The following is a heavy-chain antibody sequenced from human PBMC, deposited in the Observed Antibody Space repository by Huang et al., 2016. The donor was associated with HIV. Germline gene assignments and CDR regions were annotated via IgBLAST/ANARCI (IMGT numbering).Heavy chain of an antibody. V-gene: IGHV1-18*01. D-gene: IGHD3-22*01. CDR3: ARERYYYDRSGYYTPVEYFHH. CDR1: GYTFTNYA. Sequence: QVQLVQSGAEVKKPGASVKVSCKASGYTFTNYAINWVRQAPGQSLEWMGWISGYNGNTNYAQKVQGRVTMTKDTSTSTAYMELRGLISDDTAVYYCARERYYYDRSGYYTPVEYFHHWGQGTLVTVSS. J-gene: IGHJ1*01. CDR2: ISGYNGNT.